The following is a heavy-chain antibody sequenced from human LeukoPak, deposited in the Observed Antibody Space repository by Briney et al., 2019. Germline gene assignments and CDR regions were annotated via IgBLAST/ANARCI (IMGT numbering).Heavy chain of an antibody. V-gene: IGHV4-34*01. CDR3: ARVPLWWLTPFDF. D-gene: IGHD5-12*01. J-gene: IGHJ4*01. CDR1: GGSLSPHY. CDR2: INNRGTT. Sequence: SETLSLTCAVSGGSLSPHYWSWIPRPLGKGLEWIGEINNRGTTNYSPSLRGRATTSVDTSKNQFSLRLTSVTAADTAIYYCARVPLWWLTPFDFWGQGTLATVSS.